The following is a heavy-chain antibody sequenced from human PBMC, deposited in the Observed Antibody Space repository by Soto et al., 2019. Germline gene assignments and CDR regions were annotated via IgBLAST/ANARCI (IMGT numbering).Heavy chain of an antibody. Sequence: QVQLQESGPGLVKPSQTLSLTCTVSGGSISSGGYYWSWIRQHPGKGLEWIGYIYYSGSTYYNPSLTRRVIISVDTSKNQFSLKLISVTAADTAVYYCARDRVSRDGDNFGLDYWGQGTLVTVSS. D-gene: IGHD2-2*01. J-gene: IGHJ4*02. CDR3: ARDRVSRDGDNFGLDY. V-gene: IGHV4-31*03. CDR2: IYYSGST. CDR1: GGSISSGGYY.